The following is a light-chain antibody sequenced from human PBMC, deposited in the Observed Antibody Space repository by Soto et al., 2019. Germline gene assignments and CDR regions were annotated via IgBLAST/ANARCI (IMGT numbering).Light chain of an antibody. V-gene: IGKV1-39*01. CDR1: QRISSY. J-gene: IGKJ1*01. Sequence: DIQMTQSPSSLSASIGDRVTITCWTSQRISSYFNWYQQKPGKAPKLLIYATSSLQSGVPSRFSGRGSGTDFPLTISSLQPEDFAIYYCQQTYSTPWTFGQGTKVEIK. CDR3: QQTYSTPWT. CDR2: ATS.